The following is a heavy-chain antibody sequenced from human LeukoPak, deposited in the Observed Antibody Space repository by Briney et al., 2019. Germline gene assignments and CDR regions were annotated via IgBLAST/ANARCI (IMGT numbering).Heavy chain of an antibody. J-gene: IGHJ5*02. CDR3: ARDRDPYCSGGSCYVLGWFDP. CDR1: GYTFTGYY. Sequence: ASVKVSCKASGYTFTGYYMHWVRQAPGQGLEWMGWINPNSGGTNYVQKFQGRVTMTRDTSISTAYMELSRLRSDDTAVYYCARDRDPYCSGGSCYVLGWFDPWGQGTLVTVSS. D-gene: IGHD2-15*01. CDR2: INPNSGGT. V-gene: IGHV1-2*02.